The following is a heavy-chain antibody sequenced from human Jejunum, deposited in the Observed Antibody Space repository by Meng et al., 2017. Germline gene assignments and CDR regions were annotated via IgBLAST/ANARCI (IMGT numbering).Heavy chain of an antibody. CDR3: AKGPYTSSDYIGYDY. D-gene: IGHD6-13*01. CDR1: GFTFRTYA. J-gene: IGHJ4*02. Sequence: GESLKISCAASGFTFRTYAMSWVRQAPGKGLECVSTISASGATTNYADSVRGRFTISRDNSKNTLYLQMNSLRAEDPAVYYCAKGPYTSSDYIGYDYWGQGTLVTVSS. CDR2: ISASGATT. V-gene: IGHV3-23*01.